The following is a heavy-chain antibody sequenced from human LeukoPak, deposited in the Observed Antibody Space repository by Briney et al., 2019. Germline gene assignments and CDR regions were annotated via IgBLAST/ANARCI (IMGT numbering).Heavy chain of an antibody. D-gene: IGHD5-24*01. CDR3: AKVIREVDMSYDY. Sequence: PGGSLGLSCAASGFTFSNYNMKWVRQAPGKGLEWVSAIHYSGGSTYYADSVKGRFTISRDNSKNTLYLQMNSLRAEDTAVYYCAKVIREVDMSYDYWGQGALVTVSS. CDR1: GFTFSNYN. CDR2: IHYSGGST. V-gene: IGHV3-23*01. J-gene: IGHJ4*02.